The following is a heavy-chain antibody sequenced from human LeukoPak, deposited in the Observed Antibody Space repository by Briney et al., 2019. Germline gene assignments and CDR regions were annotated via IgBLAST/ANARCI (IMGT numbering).Heavy chain of an antibody. Sequence: PGGSLRLSCAASGFTFSNFWMCWVRQAPGKGLEWVANINQDGSEKYYVDSVKGRLTISRDNAKNSQYLQMNSPRAEDTAVYHCARSSTGFFEYWGQGTLVTVSS. V-gene: IGHV3-7*05. CDR1: GFTFSNFW. J-gene: IGHJ4*02. CDR3: ARSSTGFFEY. D-gene: IGHD5/OR15-5a*01. CDR2: INQDGSEK.